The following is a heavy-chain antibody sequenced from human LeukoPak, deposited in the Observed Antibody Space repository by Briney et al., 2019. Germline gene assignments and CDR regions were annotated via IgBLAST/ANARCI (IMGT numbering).Heavy chain of an antibody. J-gene: IGHJ6*02. Sequence: GASVKVSCKASGYTFTSYDINWVRQATGQGLEWMGWMNPNSGNTGYAQKFQGRVTMTRNTSISTAYMELSSLRSEDTAVYYCARAPTLGYCSGGSCPADYYYGMDVWGQGTTVTVSS. CDR1: GYTFTSYD. CDR2: MNPNSGNT. D-gene: IGHD2-15*01. CDR3: ARAPTLGYCSGGSCPADYYYGMDV. V-gene: IGHV1-8*01.